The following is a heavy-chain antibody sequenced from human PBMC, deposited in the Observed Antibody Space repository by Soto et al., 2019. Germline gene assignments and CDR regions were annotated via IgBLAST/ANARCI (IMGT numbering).Heavy chain of an antibody. CDR2: ISGSGGST. CDR1: GCTFSSYA. CDR3: AKDVLLWFGELLSGNWFDP. J-gene: IGHJ5*02. V-gene: IGHV3-23*01. D-gene: IGHD3-10*01. Sequence: GGSLRLSCAASGCTFSSYAMSWVRQAPGKGLEWVSAISGSGGSTYYADSVKGRFTISRDNSKNTLYLQMNSLRAEDTAVYYCAKDVLLWFGELLSGNWFDPWGQGTLVTVSS.